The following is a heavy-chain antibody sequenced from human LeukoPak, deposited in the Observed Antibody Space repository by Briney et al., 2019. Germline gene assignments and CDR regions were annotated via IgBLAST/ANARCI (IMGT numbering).Heavy chain of an antibody. CDR2: IYTSGST. Sequence: SETLSLTCAVYGGSFSGYYWSWIRQPAGKGLEWIGRIYTSGSTNYNPSLKSRVTMSVDTSKNQFSLKLSSVTAADTAVYYCARGPHLAARLNPYYFDYWGQGTLVTVSS. CDR3: ARGPHLAARLNPYYFDY. CDR1: GGSFSGYY. D-gene: IGHD6-6*01. V-gene: IGHV4-59*10. J-gene: IGHJ4*02.